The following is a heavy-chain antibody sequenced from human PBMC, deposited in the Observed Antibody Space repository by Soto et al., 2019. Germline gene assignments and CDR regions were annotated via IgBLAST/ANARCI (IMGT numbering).Heavy chain of an antibody. CDR2: IIPIFGTA. CDR3: AREGGVGATTGWD. J-gene: IGHJ4*02. CDR1: GGTFSSYA. D-gene: IGHD1-26*01. V-gene: IGHV1-69*06. Sequence: QVQLVQSGAEVKKPGSSVKVSCKASGGTFSSYAISWVRQAPGQGLEWMGGIIPIFGTANYAQKFQGRVTITADISTRTAYRELSSLRSGDRAVYYCAREGGVGATTGWDWGQGTLVTVSS.